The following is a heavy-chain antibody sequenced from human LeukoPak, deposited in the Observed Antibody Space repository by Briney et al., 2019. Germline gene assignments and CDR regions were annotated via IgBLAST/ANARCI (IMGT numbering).Heavy chain of an antibody. CDR3: TRHFPSLNVLLWFGDRYYGMDV. Sequence: PGGSLRLSCAASGFTVSSNYMSWVRQASGKGLEGVGRIRSKANSYATACAASVKGRFTISRDDSKNTAYLQMNSLKTEDTAVYYCTRHFPSLNVLLWFGDRYYGMDVWGKGTTVTVSS. D-gene: IGHD3-10*01. J-gene: IGHJ6*04. V-gene: IGHV3-73*01. CDR2: IRSKANSYAT. CDR1: GFTVSSNY.